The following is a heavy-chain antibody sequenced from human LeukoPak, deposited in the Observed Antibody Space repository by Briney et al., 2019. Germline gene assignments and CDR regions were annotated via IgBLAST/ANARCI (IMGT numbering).Heavy chain of an antibody. D-gene: IGHD3-3*02. J-gene: IGHJ6*02. CDR2: IYTSGST. V-gene: IGHV4-4*07. CDR3: ARDDLPGIGYYYYGMDV. Sequence: SETLSLTCTVSGGSISSYYWSWIRQPAGKGLEWIGRIYTSGSTNYNPSLKSRVTMSADTSKSQFSLKLSSVTAADTAVYYCARDDLPGIGYYYYGMDVWGQGTTVTVSS. CDR1: GGSISSYY.